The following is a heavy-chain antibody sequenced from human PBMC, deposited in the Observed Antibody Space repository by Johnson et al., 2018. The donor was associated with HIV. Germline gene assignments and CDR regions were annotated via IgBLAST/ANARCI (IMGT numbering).Heavy chain of an antibody. J-gene: IGHJ3*02. CDR3: ANSPLSPSGSYPHAPDASVWDI. D-gene: IGHD1-26*01. V-gene: IGHV3-33*08. Sequence: QVQLVESGGGLVQPGGSLRLSCAASGFTFSSYGMHWVRQAPGKGLEWVAVIWYDGSNKYYADSVKGRFTISRDNSKNTLYLQMNSLRAEDRAVYYCANSPLSPSGSYPHAPDASVWDIWGQGTMVTVSS. CDR2: IWYDGSNK. CDR1: GFTFSSYG.